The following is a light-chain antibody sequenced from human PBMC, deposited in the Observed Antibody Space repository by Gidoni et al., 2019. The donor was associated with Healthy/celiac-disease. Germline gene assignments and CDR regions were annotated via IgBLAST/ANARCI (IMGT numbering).Light chain of an antibody. CDR1: QSISSY. CDR2: AAS. CDR3: QQSYSTPPT. Sequence: DIQMTQYPSSLSASVGDRVTITCRASQSISSYLNWYQQKPGKAPKLLIYAASSLQSGVPSRFSGRGSVTDFTLTISSLQPEDFATYFCQQSYSTPPTFGQGTKLEIK. J-gene: IGKJ2*01. V-gene: IGKV1-39*01.